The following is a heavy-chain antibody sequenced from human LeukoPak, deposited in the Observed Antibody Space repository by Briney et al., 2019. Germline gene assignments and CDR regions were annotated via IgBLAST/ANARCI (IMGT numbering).Heavy chain of an antibody. V-gene: IGHV4-34*01. CDR2: INHSGST. D-gene: IGHD3-16*01. CDR1: GGSFSGYY. J-gene: IGHJ1*01. CDR3: ARGRFWGSPVLKY. Sequence: SETLSLTCAVYGGSFSGYYWSWIRQPPGKGLEWIGEINHSGSTNYNPSLKSRVTISVDTSKNQFSLRLSPVTAADTAVYYCARGRFWGSPVLKYWGQGTLVTVSS.